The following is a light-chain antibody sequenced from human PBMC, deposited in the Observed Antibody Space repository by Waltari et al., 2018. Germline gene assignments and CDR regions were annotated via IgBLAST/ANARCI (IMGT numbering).Light chain of an antibody. CDR2: SAS. CDR3: LQYNTYPYI. CDR1: QGIRTD. J-gene: IGKJ2*01. Sequence: DIQMTQSPSSLSASVGDRLTITCRASQGIRTDLSWYQQKPGTAPKRLIYSASSLQRGVPSRFSGSGSGTEFTLTISGLQSEDFATYYCLQYNTYPYIFGQGTKLEI. V-gene: IGKV1-17*01.